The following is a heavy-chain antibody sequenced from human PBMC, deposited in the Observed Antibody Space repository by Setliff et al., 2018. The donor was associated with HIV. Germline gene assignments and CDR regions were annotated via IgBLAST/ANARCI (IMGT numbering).Heavy chain of an antibody. Sequence: SETLSLTCSVSGGSISDNKYYWSWIRQPPGKGLEWTGSIYHSGKTYYNPSLKSRLTISVDTSKNQFSLKLTSVTAADTAVYYCARAPPGIQNDAFDVWGQGTMVTVS. CDR3: ARAPPGIQNDAFDV. J-gene: IGHJ3*01. CDR1: GGSISDNKYY. CDR2: IYHSGKT. V-gene: IGHV4-39*07.